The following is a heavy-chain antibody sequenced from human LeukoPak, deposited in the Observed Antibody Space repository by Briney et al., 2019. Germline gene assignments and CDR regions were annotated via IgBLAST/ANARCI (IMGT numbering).Heavy chain of an antibody. CDR3: ARDQGGYDYPPDY. D-gene: IGHD5-12*01. CDR1: GFTFSSYA. J-gene: IGHJ4*02. CDR2: ISGSGGST. V-gene: IGHV3-23*01. Sequence: GGSLRLSCAASGFTFSSYAMSWVRQAPGKGLEWVSAISGSGGSTYYADSVKGRFTISRDNSKNTLYLQMNSLRAEDTAVYYCARDQGGYDYPPDYWGQGTLVTVSS.